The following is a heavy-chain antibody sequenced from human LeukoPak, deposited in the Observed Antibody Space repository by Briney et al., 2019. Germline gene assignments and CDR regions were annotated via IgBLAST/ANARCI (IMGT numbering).Heavy chain of an antibody. D-gene: IGHD3-10*01. CDR1: GGSISSYY. V-gene: IGHV4-59*01. J-gene: IGHJ5*02. Sequence: SETLSLTCTVSGGSISSYYWSWIRQPPGKGLEWIGYISNSGNTNYNPSLKSRVTISVDTSKNQFPLKLSSVTAADTAVYYCARLNYYGSGTYYGFDPWGQGTLVTVSA. CDR2: ISNSGNT. CDR3: ARLNYYGSGTYYGFDP.